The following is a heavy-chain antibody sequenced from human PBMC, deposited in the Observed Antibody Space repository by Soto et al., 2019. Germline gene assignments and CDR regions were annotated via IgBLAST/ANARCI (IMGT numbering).Heavy chain of an antibody. D-gene: IGHD3-10*01. Sequence: PGGSLRLSCAASGFTFSSYSMNWVRQAPGKGLEWVSFIHTSNKYIYYAKSVKGRFTISRDDAKNSLYLQMNSLRGDDTAVYYCVGAYFGSGTLPLDLWGQRTPVPVSS. CDR3: VGAYFGSGTLPLDL. CDR2: IHTSNKYI. V-gene: IGHV3-21*01. J-gene: IGHJ1*01. CDR1: GFTFSSYS.